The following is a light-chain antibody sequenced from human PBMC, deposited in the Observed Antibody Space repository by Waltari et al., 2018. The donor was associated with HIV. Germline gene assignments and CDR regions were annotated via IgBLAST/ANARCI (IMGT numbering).Light chain of an antibody. J-gene: IGKJ2*01. V-gene: IGKV3-15*01. Sequence: LTQSAATLSVSVGDRVTLSCRASQSLTANLAWYQQRPGQAPRLLIYGASSRATDIPARFSGSGSGKDYTLTISTVQSEDSAVYYCQQNIHWPPYTFGQGTKL. CDR1: QSLTAN. CDR2: GAS. CDR3: QQNIHWPPYT.